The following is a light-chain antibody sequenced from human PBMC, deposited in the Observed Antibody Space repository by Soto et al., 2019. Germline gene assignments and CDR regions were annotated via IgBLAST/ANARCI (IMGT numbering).Light chain of an antibody. J-gene: IGKJ3*01. CDR2: SAS. Sequence: DIQMTQSPSTLSASVGDRVTITCRASQRISNWLAWYQQKPGKAPKLVIYSASTLESGVPSRFSGSGSGTDFTLTISSLKPDDFATYFCQQYNSHSGTFGTGTKVHIK. V-gene: IGKV1-5*03. CDR3: QQYNSHSGT. CDR1: QRISNW.